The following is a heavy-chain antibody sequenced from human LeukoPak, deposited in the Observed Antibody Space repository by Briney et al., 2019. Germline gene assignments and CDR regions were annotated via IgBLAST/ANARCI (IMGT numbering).Heavy chain of an antibody. CDR2: INTDGSST. CDR1: GFTFSSYW. CDR3: ARRPYGDYRYYFDY. Sequence: PGGSLRLSCAASGFTFSSYWMHWVRQAPGKGLVWVSRINTDGSSTSYADSVKGRFTISRDNAKNTLYLQMNSLRAEDTAVYYCARRPYGDYRYYFDYWGQGTLVTVSS. J-gene: IGHJ4*02. D-gene: IGHD4-17*01. V-gene: IGHV3-74*01.